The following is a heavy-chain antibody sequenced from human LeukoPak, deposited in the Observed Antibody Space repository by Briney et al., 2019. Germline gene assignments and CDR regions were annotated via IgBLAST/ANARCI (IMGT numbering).Heavy chain of an antibody. D-gene: IGHD1-26*01. CDR2: INWNGGST. CDR3: ARGYTGIVGATTKFDP. J-gene: IGHJ5*02. CDR1: GFTVSSNY. Sequence: PGGSLRLSCVASGFTVSSNYMTWVRQAPGKGLEWVSGINWNGGSTGYADSVKGRFTISRDNAKNSLYLQMNSLRAEDTALYYCARGYTGIVGATTKFDPWGQGTLVTVSS. V-gene: IGHV3-20*04.